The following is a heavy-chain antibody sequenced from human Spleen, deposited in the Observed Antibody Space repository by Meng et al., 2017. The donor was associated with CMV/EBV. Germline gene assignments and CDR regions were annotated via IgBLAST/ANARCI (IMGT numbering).Heavy chain of an antibody. J-gene: IGHJ4*02. CDR1: GGSVSSGASS. D-gene: IGHD1-14*01. Sequence: SCSVSGGSVSSGASSWTWVRQHPGKGLEWIGYISHRGSTLYNPSLESRLTISVDTSMNQFSLTLTSVSAADTAVYYCAGAGRTFEYWGQGALVTVSS. V-gene: IGHV4-31*03. CDR3: AGAGRTFEY. CDR2: ISHRGST.